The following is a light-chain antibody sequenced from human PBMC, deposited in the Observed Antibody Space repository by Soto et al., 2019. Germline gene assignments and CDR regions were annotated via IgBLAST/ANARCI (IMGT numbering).Light chain of an antibody. J-gene: IGKJ2*01. CDR1: QGIYNY. Sequence: DVQMTQSPSSLSASIGDRVTITCRASQGIYNYLAWFQQKPGKAPRSLIYSASSLQSGVPSKFSGSVSGTVFTLTINGLQPEDFATYYCLKYSNFPYTSGQGTKLEVK. CDR2: SAS. CDR3: LKYSNFPYT. V-gene: IGKV1-16*02.